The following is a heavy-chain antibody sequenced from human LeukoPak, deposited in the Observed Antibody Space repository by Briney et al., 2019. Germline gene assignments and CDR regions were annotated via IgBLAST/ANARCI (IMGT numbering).Heavy chain of an antibody. V-gene: IGHV4-4*02. D-gene: IGHD1-1*01. CDR3: ARKGLSPPPGPQPDTRRTAFDS. Sequence: PSETLSLTCVVSGGSIVSDIWWSWVRQPPGKGPQWVGEIYHSGSTNYNPSLKSRVTISVDKSKNQFSLMLTSVTAADTAVYYCARKGLSPPPGPQPDTRRTAFDSWGQGTMVTVSS. CDR1: GGSIVSDIW. CDR2: IYHSGST. J-gene: IGHJ3*01.